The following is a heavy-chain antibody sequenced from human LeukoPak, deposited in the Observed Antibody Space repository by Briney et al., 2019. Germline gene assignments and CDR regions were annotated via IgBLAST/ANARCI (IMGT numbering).Heavy chain of an antibody. V-gene: IGHV3-21*01. CDR3: ARDSSLYQTSFTFFDY. Sequence: GGSLRLSCAASGFTFNTYTMNWVRQAPGRGLEWVASISSRSAYTYYADSVKGRFTISRDNAKNSLSLQMNSLRAEDTAVYYCARDSSLYQTSFTFFDYWGQGTLVTVSS. D-gene: IGHD3-16*01. CDR1: GFTFNTYT. CDR2: ISSRSAYT. J-gene: IGHJ4*02.